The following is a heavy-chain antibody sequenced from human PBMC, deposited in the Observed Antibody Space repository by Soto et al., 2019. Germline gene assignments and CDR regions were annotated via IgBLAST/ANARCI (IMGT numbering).Heavy chain of an antibody. CDR1: GYSFDSFW. V-gene: IGHV5-51*01. CDR3: ARRLGSGWYDHYYGMNV. J-gene: IGHJ6*02. D-gene: IGHD6-19*01. Sequence: EVQLVQSGAEVKKPGESLKISCQGSGYSFDSFWIGWVRQKPGHGLEWMGRIYPYDSDTTYSPSFQGQVTISVDKSINTAYLQWSSLKASDTATYYCARRLGSGWYDHYYGMNVWGQGTTVTVSS. CDR2: IYPYDSDT.